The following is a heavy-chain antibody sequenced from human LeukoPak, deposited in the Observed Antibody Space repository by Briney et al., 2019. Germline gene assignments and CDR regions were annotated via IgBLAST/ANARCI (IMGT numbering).Heavy chain of an antibody. CDR1: GGSISSYY. D-gene: IGHD4-17*01. Sequence: SETLSLTCTVSGGSISSYYWSWLRQPPGKGLEWIGYIYYSGSTNYNPSLKSRVTISVDTSKNQFSLKLSSVTAADTAVYYCARGYYYGDYDYYYYGMDVWGQGTTVTVSS. V-gene: IGHV4-59*01. CDR3: ARGYYYGDYDYYYYGMDV. J-gene: IGHJ6*02. CDR2: IYYSGST.